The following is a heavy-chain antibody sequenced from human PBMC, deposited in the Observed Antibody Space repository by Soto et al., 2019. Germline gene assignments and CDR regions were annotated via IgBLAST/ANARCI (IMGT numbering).Heavy chain of an antibody. CDR1: GGSISSYY. D-gene: IGHD3-22*01. CDR3: ASGDSSGYDAFDI. J-gene: IGHJ3*02. Sequence: SETLSLTCTVSGGSISSYYWSWIRQPPGKGLERIGYIYYSGSTNYNPSLKSRVTISVDTSKNQFSLKLSSVTAADTAVYYCASGDSSGYDAFDIWGQGTMVTVSS. CDR2: IYYSGST. V-gene: IGHV4-59*08.